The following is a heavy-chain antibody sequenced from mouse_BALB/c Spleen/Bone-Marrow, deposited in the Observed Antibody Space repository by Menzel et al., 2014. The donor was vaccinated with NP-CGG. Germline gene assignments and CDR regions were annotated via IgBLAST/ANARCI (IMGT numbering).Heavy chain of an antibody. J-gene: IGHJ3*01. D-gene: IGHD1-1*01. Sequence: EVMLVESGGGLVKPGGSLKLSCAASGLTFSNYSMSWVRQSPEKRLEWVAEISSGGSYLYYPDTVTGRFTISRDNAKSTLYLEMSSLRSEDTAMYYCSSYAYWGQGTLVTVSA. CDR3: SSYAY. V-gene: IGHV5-9-4*01. CDR1: GLTFSNYS. CDR2: ISSGGSYL.